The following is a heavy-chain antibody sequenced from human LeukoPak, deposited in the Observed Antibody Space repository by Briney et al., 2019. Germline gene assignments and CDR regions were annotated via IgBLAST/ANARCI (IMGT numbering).Heavy chain of an antibody. CDR2: ITLTVGTI. J-gene: IGHJ3*01. Sequence: SLRLSCAVSLSTLAVYAMHWVRQAPGEGLEWVSGITLTVGTIGYQTSLKARLTIPRANPKNSLYLQMNSLRAEDTALYYCTKDRARTLNAFDVWGQGTMVTVSS. V-gene: IGHV3-9*01. CDR1: LSTLAVYA. CDR3: TKDRARTLNAFDV. D-gene: IGHD1-14*01.